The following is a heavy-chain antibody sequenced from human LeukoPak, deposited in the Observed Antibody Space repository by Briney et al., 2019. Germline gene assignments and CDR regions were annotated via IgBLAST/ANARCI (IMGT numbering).Heavy chain of an antibody. CDR1: GYDFANYW. J-gene: IGHJ4*01. Sequence: GESLKISCQTSGYDFANYWIGWVRQMPGKGLEWMGIIYPGDSDTRYSPSFQGQVTISVDKSITTAYLQWSSLKASDSAIYYCAGHREYSTSWYSHFWGQGTLVNVAS. V-gene: IGHV5-51*01. D-gene: IGHD6-13*01. CDR2: IYPGDSDT. CDR3: AGHREYSTSWYSHF.